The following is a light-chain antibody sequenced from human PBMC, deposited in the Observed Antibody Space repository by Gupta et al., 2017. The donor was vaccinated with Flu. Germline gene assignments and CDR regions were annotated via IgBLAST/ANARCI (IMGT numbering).Light chain of an antibody. CDR3: MQATHWPYT. Sequence: ISCRSGQGLVFGDGNTYLNWYQQRPGQSPRRLIYKVSDRDSGVPSRFSGSGSGTYFTLKISRVEAEDVGVYYCMQATHWPYTFGQETRLEIK. CDR2: KVS. CDR1: QGLVFGDGNTY. V-gene: IGKV2-30*01. J-gene: IGKJ2*01.